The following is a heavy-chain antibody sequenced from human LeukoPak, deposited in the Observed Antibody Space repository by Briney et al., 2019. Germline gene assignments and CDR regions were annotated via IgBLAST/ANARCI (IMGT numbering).Heavy chain of an antibody. CDR2: IYPGDSDT. V-gene: IGHV5-51*01. D-gene: IGHD6-19*01. CDR3: ARQEAAVVHNYYYYMDV. J-gene: IGHJ6*03. CDR1: GYSFTSYW. Sequence: GESLKSSCTGSGYSFTSYWIGWVRPLPGKGLEWMGIIYPGDSDTRSNPSFQGEATISADNSITPSFLQWSSLTASHTAMYYCARQEAAVVHNYYYYMDVWGKETTVTISS.